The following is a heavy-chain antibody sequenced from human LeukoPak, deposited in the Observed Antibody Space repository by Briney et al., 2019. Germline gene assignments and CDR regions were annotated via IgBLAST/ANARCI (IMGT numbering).Heavy chain of an antibody. CDR2: IIPIFGTA. D-gene: IGHD2-2*01. CDR3: ARGVVPAARGVFDY. J-gene: IGHJ4*02. Sequence: SVKVSCKASGGTFSSYAISWERQAPGQGLEWMGGIIPIFGTANYAQKFQGRVTITADKSTSTAYMELSSLRSEDTAVYYCARGVVPAARGVFDYWGQGTLVTVSS. CDR1: GGTFSSYA. V-gene: IGHV1-69*06.